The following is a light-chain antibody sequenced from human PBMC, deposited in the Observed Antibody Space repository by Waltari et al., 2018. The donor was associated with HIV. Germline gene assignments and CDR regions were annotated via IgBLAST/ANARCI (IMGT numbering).Light chain of an antibody. Sequence: EIVLTQSPGTLSLSPGDRATLSCTTSQSVGSGQLAWYQQKPGQAPRLLIHGASDRPTGVPDRFSAWGSGTNFTLAISGLETEDFAVYYCQQYGGSPLFTFGPGT. V-gene: IGKV3-20*01. CDR1: QSVGSGQ. CDR2: GAS. CDR3: QQYGGSPLFT. J-gene: IGKJ3*01.